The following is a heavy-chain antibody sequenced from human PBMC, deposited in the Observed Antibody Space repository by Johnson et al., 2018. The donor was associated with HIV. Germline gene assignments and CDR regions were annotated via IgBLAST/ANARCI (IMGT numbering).Heavy chain of an antibody. CDR2: IWYDGTNK. Sequence: QVLLVESGGGVVQPGRSLRLSCAAFGFTFSSYGIHWVRQAPGKGLEWVAVIWYDGTNKYYSDPVQGRFTISRDNSKNTLYLHMNNLTAEDTAVYHCAKGYYDSSFGLDIWGQGTLVTVSS. CDR3: AKGYYDSSFGLDI. V-gene: IGHV3-33*06. D-gene: IGHD3-3*01. J-gene: IGHJ3*02. CDR1: GFTFSSYG.